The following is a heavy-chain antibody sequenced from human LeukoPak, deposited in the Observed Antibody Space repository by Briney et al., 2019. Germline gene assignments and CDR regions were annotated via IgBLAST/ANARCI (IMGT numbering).Heavy chain of an antibody. Sequence: GGSLRLSCAASGFTFNDYYMSWIRQAPGKGLEWVSYISGSSGYTEYADSVKGRFTISRDNAKNSLYLQMNSLRAEDTALYYCARCGVSCYGLEYWGQGTLVTVSS. D-gene: IGHD2-15*01. V-gene: IGHV3-11*03. J-gene: IGHJ4*02. CDR1: GFTFNDYY. CDR3: ARCGVSCYGLEY. CDR2: ISGSSGYT.